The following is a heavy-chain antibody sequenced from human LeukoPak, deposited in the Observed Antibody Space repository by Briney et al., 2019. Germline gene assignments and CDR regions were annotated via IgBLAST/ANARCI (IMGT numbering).Heavy chain of an antibody. CDR3: AKDKGGYTYSSYYFDY. V-gene: IGHV3-43D*03. J-gene: IGHJ4*02. CDR2: ISWDGGST. D-gene: IGHD5-18*01. Sequence: PGGSLRLSCAASGFTFDDYAMHWVRQAPGKGLEWVSLISWDGGSTFYADSVKGRFTISRDNSKNSLYLQMNSLRGEDTALYYCAKDKGGYTYSSYYFDYWGQGTLVTVSS. CDR1: GFTFDDYA.